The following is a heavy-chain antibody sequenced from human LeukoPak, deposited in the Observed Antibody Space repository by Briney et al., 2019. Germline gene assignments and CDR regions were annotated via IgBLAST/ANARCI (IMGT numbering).Heavy chain of an antibody. D-gene: IGHD3-22*01. Sequence: ASVKVSCKASGYTFTGYYMHWVRQAPGQGLEWMGWINPNSGGTNYAQKFQGRVTMTRDTSISTAYMELSRLRSDDTAVYYCARVDTYYYDSSGYYLDYWGQGTLVTVSS. CDR3: ARVDTYYYDSSGYYLDY. CDR1: GYTFTGYY. V-gene: IGHV1-2*02. J-gene: IGHJ4*02. CDR2: INPNSGGT.